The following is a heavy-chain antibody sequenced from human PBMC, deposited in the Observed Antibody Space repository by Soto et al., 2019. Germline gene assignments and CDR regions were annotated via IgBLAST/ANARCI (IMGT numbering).Heavy chain of an antibody. V-gene: IGHV1-18*04. J-gene: IGHJ5*02. CDR2: ISAYNGNT. CDR1: GYTFTSYG. CDR3: AREGDTAMATPYNWFDP. D-gene: IGHD5-18*01. Sequence: QVQPVQSGAEVKKPGASVKVSCKASGYTFTSYGISWVRQAPGQGLEWMGWISAYNGNTNYAQKLQGRVTMTTDTSTSTAYMELRSLRSDDTAVYYCAREGDTAMATPYNWFDPWGQGTLVTVSS.